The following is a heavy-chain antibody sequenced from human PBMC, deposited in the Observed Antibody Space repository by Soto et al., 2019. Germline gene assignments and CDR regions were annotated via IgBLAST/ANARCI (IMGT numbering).Heavy chain of an antibody. CDR1: GGTFSSYA. D-gene: IGHD3-3*01. V-gene: IGHV1-69*06. CDR3: ARNGVAGMDH. J-gene: IGHJ4*02. CDR2: IIPLFGTP. Sequence: SVKVSCKASGGTFSSYATSWVRQAPGQGLEWMGGIIPLFGTPNYAQKFQGRLTITADKSTSTVYMEMSGLNSDDTAVYYCARNGVAGMDHWGQGTRVTVSS.